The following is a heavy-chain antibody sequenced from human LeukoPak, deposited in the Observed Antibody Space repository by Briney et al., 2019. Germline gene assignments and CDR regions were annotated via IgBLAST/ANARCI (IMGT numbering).Heavy chain of an antibody. V-gene: IGHV4-39*07. CDR3: ARQRSSSWPDY. J-gene: IGHJ4*02. CDR1: GGSISSSSYY. D-gene: IGHD6-13*01. Sequence: KTSETLSLTCTVSGGSISSSSYYWGWIRQPPGRGLEWIGSIYYSGSTYYNPSLKSRVTISVDTSKNQFSLKLSSVTAADTAVYYCARQRSSSWPDYWGQGTLVTVSS. CDR2: IYYSGST.